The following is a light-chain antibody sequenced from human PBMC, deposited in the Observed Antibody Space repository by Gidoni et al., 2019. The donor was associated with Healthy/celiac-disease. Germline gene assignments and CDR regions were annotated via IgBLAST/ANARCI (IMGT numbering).Light chain of an antibody. V-gene: IGKV3-20*01. CDR1: QSISSSQ. CDR3: QHFGN. Sequence: EIVLTQSPGTLSLSPGQSATLSCRASQSISSSQLAWYQQKPGQAPRPLMYGASSRATGIPDRFSGSGSGTDFTLTISRLGPEDFAVYYCQHFGNFGGGTKVE. CDR2: GAS. J-gene: IGKJ4*01.